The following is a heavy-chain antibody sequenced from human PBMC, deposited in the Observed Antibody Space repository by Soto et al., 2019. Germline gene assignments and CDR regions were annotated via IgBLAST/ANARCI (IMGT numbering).Heavy chain of an antibody. V-gene: IGHV3-72*01. D-gene: IGHD3-16*01. CDR3: ARAGFGHGLDV. CDR1: GFTSSDHY. J-gene: IGHJ6*02. CDR2: TANKRSRYTT. Sequence: EVELVESGGGLVQAGGSLRVSCGVSGFTSSDHYMDWVRQAPGKGLEWVGRTANKRSRYTTEYDASVKGRFIISRDDSTNAVYLQMNSLKIEDTAVYYCARAGFGHGLDVWGQGTTVTVSS.